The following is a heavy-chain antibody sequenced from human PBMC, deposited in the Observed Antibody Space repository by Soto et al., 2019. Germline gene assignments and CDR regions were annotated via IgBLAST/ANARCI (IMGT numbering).Heavy chain of an antibody. CDR3: ARHLGEGYFDY. V-gene: IGHV4-39*01. CDR2: IYYSGST. Sequence: QLQLQESGPGLVKPSETLSLTCTVSGDSISSSTYFWGWVRQPPGKGLAWIGSIYYSGSTYYNPSLKSRVTISVDTSKNRFSLKVSSVTAADTAVYYCARHLGEGYFDYWGQGTLVTVSS. J-gene: IGHJ4*02. CDR1: GDSISSSTYF.